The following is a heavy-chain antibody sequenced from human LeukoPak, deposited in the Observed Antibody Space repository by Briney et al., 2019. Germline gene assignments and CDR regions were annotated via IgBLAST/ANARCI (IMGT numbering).Heavy chain of an antibody. Sequence: SVKVSCKASGGTFSSYAISWVRQAPGQGLEWMGGIIPIFGTANYAKKFQGRVTITADESTSTANMELSSLRSEDPAVDYGARQPGYSSSTSCWATYYYGMDVWGQGTTVTVPS. J-gene: IGHJ6*02. D-gene: IGHD2-2*01. CDR3: ARQPGYSSSTSCWATYYYGMDV. CDR1: GGTFSSYA. V-gene: IGHV1-69*13. CDR2: IIPIFGTA.